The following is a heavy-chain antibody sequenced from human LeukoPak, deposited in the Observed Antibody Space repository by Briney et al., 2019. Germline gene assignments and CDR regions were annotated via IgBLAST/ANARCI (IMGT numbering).Heavy chain of an antibody. D-gene: IGHD1-26*01. CDR3: AKDTSRSGSYDVGFDY. V-gene: IGHV3-30*02. Sequence: PGGSLRLSCAASGFTFSSYGMHWVRQAPGKGLEWVAVIWYDGSNKYYADSVKGRFTISRDNSKNTLYLQMNSLRAEDTALYYCAKDTSRSGSYDVGFDYWGQGTLVTVSS. CDR1: GFTFSSYG. J-gene: IGHJ4*02. CDR2: IWYDGSNK.